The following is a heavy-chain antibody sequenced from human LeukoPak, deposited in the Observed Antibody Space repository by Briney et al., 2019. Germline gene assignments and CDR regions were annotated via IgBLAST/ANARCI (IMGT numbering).Heavy chain of an antibody. V-gene: IGHV3-23*01. Sequence: GGSLRLSCAASGFTFGSYAMTWVRQAPGKGLEWVSGISDSGYNTYYADSVKGRFTISRDNPKNTLYLQMNSLRAEDTAVYYCAKAAWGASGSYFFDHWGQGTLVTVSS. D-gene: IGHD1-26*01. CDR2: ISDSGYNT. CDR3: AKAAWGASGSYFFDH. CDR1: GFTFGSYA. J-gene: IGHJ4*02.